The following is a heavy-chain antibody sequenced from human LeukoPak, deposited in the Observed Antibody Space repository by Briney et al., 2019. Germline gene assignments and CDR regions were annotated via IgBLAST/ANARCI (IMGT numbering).Heavy chain of an antibody. CDR1: GFTVSGNY. D-gene: IGHD3-3*01. J-gene: IGHJ4*02. V-gene: IGHV3-30*18. CDR2: LSSDGVDK. Sequence: PGGSLRLSCAVSGFTVSGNYMSWVRQTPGKGLEWVAILSSDGVDKRYADSVQGRFTVSRDNFKNTLYLQMSSLTAEDTAIYYCAKDPGTIFDVLNYHFDYWGQGTLVTVSS. CDR3: AKDPGTIFDVLNYHFDY.